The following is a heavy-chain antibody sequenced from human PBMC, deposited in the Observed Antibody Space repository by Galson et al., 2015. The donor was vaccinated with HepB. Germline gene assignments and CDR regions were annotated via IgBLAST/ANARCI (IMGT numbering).Heavy chain of an antibody. CDR3: ARDLFRGPPVYFDY. V-gene: IGHV3-30*04. J-gene: IGHJ4*02. Sequence: SLRLSCAASGFTFTNYPFHWVRHLPGKGLEWVAVISYDGKGQFYTDSVRGRFTISRDDSRNTLYLQMNSLRTEDTAVYFCARDLFRGPPVYFDYWGQGTLVTVSS. CDR2: ISYDGKGQ. CDR1: GFTFTNYP.